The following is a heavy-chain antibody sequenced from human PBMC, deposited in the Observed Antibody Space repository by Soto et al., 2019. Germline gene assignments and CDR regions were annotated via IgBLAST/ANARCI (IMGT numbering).Heavy chain of an antibody. D-gene: IGHD2-15*01. J-gene: IGHJ4*02. CDR1: GFTFSSYA. CDR2: ISGSGGST. CDR3: AKAQDIVVVVAAVSGGFDY. V-gene: IGHV3-23*01. Sequence: GSLRLSCAASGFTFSSYAMSWVRQAPGKGLEWVSAISGSGGSTYYADSVKGRFTISRDNSKNTLYLQMDSLRAEDTAVYYCAKAQDIVVVVAAVSGGFDYWGQGTLVTVSS.